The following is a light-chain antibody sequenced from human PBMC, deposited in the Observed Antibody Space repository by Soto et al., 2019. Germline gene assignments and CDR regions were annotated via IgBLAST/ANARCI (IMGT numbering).Light chain of an antibody. CDR1: SSDVGGYNY. J-gene: IGLJ1*01. CDR3: SSYTRNNTPLYV. Sequence: QSVLTQPASVSGSPGQSITISCTGTSSDVGGYNYVSWYQQHPGKAPKLMIYDVSNRPSGVSNRFSGSKSGNTASLTISGLQAEDEADYYCSSYTRNNTPLYVFGTGTKSPS. V-gene: IGLV2-14*03. CDR2: DVS.